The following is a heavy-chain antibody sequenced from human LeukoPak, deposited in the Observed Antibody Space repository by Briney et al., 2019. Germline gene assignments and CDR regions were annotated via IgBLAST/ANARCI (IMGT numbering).Heavy chain of an antibody. Sequence: GGSLTLSCAASGFTFSSYWMHWVRQAPGKGLVWFSGTNTDGSSTMYAGSVKGRFTIARDNAKNTLYLQMNSLRAEDTAVYYCYGANAEHWGQGTLGTVS. V-gene: IGHV3-74*03. J-gene: IGHJ1*01. CDR1: GFTFSSYW. D-gene: IGHD4-23*01. CDR2: TNTDGSST. CDR3: YGANAEH.